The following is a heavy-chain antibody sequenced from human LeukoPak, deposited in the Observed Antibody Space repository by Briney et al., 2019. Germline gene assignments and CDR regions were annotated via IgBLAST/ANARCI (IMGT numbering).Heavy chain of an antibody. D-gene: IGHD3-22*01. Sequence: SVKVSCKASGGTFSSYAISWVRQAPGQELEWMGGIIPIFGTANYAQKFQGRVTITTDESTSTAYMELSSLRSEDTAVYYCARGRFYYYDSSGYCDAFDIWGQGTMVTVSS. V-gene: IGHV1-69*05. CDR3: ARGRFYYYDSSGYCDAFDI. J-gene: IGHJ3*02. CDR1: GGTFSSYA. CDR2: IIPIFGTA.